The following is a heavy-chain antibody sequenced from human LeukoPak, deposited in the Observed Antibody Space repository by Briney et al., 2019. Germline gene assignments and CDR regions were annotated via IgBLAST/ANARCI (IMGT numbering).Heavy chain of an antibody. CDR3: ASLAGVYSSSWYSAFDI. CDR2: IDPSDSYT. V-gene: IGHV5-10-1*01. J-gene: IGHJ3*02. D-gene: IGHD6-13*01. CDR1: GYSFTSYW. Sequence: GESLKISCKGSGYSFTSYWISWVRQMPGKGLEWMGRIDPSDSYTNYRPSFQGHVTISADKSISTAYLQWSSLKASDTAMYYCASLAGVYSSSWYSAFDIWGQGTMVTVSS.